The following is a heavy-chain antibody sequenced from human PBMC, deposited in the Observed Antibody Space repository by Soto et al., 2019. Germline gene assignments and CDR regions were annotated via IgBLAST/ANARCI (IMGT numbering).Heavy chain of an antibody. Sequence: SXTLSLTCTVSGGSISSGGYYWSWIRQQPGKVLEWIGYIYYSGSTYYNPSLKSRVTISVDTSKNQFSLKLSSVTAADTAVYYCARVRGVSGYYYYMDVWGKGTTVTVSS. CDR2: IYYSGST. J-gene: IGHJ6*03. V-gene: IGHV4-31*03. CDR1: GGSISSGGYY. D-gene: IGHD3-16*01. CDR3: ARVRGVSGYYYYMDV.